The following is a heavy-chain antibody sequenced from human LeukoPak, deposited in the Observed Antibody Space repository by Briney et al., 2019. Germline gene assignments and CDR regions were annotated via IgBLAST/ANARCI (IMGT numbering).Heavy chain of an antibody. J-gene: IGHJ2*01. CDR1: GYSISSGYY. V-gene: IGHV4-38-2*01. Sequence: PSETLSLTCAVSGYSISSGYYWGWIRQPPGKGLEWIGSIYHSGSTYYNPSLKSRVTISVDTSKNQFSLKLSSVTAADTAVYYCARVGAVYWYFDLWGRGTLVTVSS. CDR2: IYHSGST. CDR3: ARVGAVYWYFDL.